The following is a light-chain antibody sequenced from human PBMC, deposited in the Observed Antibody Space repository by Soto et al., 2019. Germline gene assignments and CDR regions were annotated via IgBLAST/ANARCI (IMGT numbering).Light chain of an antibody. CDR2: DAT. CDR1: QDISNY. CDR3: QQYDNLLFT. V-gene: IGKV1-33*01. J-gene: IGKJ3*01. Sequence: DIQMTQSPSSLSASVGDRVTITCQASQDISNYLNWYQQKPGKAPKLLLYDATTLETGVPSRFSGSGSGADFTFTISSLQPEYIATYSCQQYDNLLFTFGPGTKVDI.